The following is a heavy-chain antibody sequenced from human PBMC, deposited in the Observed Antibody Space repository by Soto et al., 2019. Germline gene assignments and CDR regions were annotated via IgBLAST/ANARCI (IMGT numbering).Heavy chain of an antibody. V-gene: IGHV1-3*04. CDR1: VYTFTANA. J-gene: IGHJ3*02. Sequence: QVNLVQSGAEVKKPGASVKVSCKASVYTFTANAMHWVRQVPGQRFEWMGWIFTDNGDTVYSQNFRGRVTITRDTSANTAHMDLSSLTSEDPAIYYCARGYQGSFDMWGQGTIVTASS. D-gene: IGHD2-2*01. CDR2: IFTDNGDT. CDR3: ARGYQGSFDM.